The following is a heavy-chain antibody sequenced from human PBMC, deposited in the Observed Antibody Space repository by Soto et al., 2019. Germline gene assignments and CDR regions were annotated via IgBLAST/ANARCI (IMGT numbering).Heavy chain of an antibody. D-gene: IGHD3-10*01. V-gene: IGHV1-58*02. CDR2: IVVGSGNT. Sequence: SVKVSCKASGFTFTSSAMQWVRQARGQRLEWIGWIVVGSGNTNYAQKFQERVTITRDMSTSTAYMELSSLRSEDTAVYYCAAVPYGSGSYAAFDIWGQGTMVTVSS. CDR1: GFTFTSSA. CDR3: AAVPYGSGSYAAFDI. J-gene: IGHJ3*02.